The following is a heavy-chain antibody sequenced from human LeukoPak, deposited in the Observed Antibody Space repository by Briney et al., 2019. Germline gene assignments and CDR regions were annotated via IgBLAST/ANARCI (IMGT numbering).Heavy chain of an antibody. CDR3: AKVTWGAAAYNWFDP. J-gene: IGHJ5*02. V-gene: IGHV3-23*01. CDR1: GFTFSSYG. Sequence: PGGSLRLSCAASGFTFSSYGMHWVRQAPGKGLEWVSAISGSGGSTYYADSVKGRFTISRDNSKNTLYLQMNSLRAEDTAVYYCAKVTWGAAAYNWFDPWGQGTLVTVSS. D-gene: IGHD6-13*01. CDR2: ISGSGGST.